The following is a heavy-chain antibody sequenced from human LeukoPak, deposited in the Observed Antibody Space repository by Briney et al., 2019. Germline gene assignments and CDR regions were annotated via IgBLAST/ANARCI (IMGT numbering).Heavy chain of an antibody. D-gene: IGHD2-15*01. CDR3: ARVDQDIVVVVAAPTYYYYGMDV. Sequence: GGSLRLSCAASGFTFSSYWVHWVRQAPGKGLVWVSRINSDGSSTSYADSVKGRFTISRDNSKNTLYLQMNSLRAEDTAVYYCARVDQDIVVVVAAPTYYYYGMDVWGQGTTVTVSS. CDR2: INSDGSST. CDR1: GFTFSSYW. V-gene: IGHV3-74*01. J-gene: IGHJ6*02.